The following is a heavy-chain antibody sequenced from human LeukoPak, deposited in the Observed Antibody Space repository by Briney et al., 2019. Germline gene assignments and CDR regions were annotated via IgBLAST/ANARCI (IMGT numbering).Heavy chain of an antibody. V-gene: IGHV4-38-2*02. CDR1: GYSISSGYY. D-gene: IGHD3-22*01. CDR3: ARALPITIIQY. Sequence: KPSETLSLTCTVSGYSISSGYYWGWIRQPPGKGLEWICSIYHSGRTFYTPSVKSRVTISVDTSKNHFSLKLSSVTAADTAVYYCARALPITIIQYWGQGTLVTVSS. CDR2: IYHSGRT. J-gene: IGHJ4*02.